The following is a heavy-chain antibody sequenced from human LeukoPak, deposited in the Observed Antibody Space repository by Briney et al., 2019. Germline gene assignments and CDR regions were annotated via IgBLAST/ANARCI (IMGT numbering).Heavy chain of an antibody. CDR2: IYYSGST. CDR3: ARTDCGGDCYPTFDY. J-gene: IGHJ4*02. CDR1: GGSISSYY. V-gene: IGHV4-59*01. Sequence: PSETLSLTCTVPGGSISSYYWSWIRQPPGKGLEWIGYIYYSGSTNYNPSLKSRVTISVDTSKNQFSLKLSSVTAADTAVYYCARTDCGGDCYPTFDYWGQGTLVTVSS. D-gene: IGHD2-21*02.